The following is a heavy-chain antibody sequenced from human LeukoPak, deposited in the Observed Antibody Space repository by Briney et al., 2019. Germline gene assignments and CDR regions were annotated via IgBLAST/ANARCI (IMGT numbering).Heavy chain of an antibody. CDR3: ARAIAAAGSRLDY. CDR2: ISHSGST. CDR1: GGSISSSSSNW. D-gene: IGHD6-13*01. J-gene: IGHJ4*02. V-gene: IGHV4-4*02. Sequence: SETLSLTRAVSGGSISSSSSNWWSWVRQPPGKGLEWIGEISHSGSTNYNPSLKSRVTMSLDKSNNQFSLKLTSVTAADTAMYYCARAIAAAGSRLDYWGQGTLVTVSS.